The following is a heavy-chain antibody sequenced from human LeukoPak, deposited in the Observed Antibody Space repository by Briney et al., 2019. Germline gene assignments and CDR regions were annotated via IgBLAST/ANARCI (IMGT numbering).Heavy chain of an antibody. J-gene: IGHJ4*02. CDR2: VNPNSGDT. CDR1: GYTFSAFH. D-gene: IGHD3-10*01. V-gene: IGHV1-2*02. CDR3: ARSNYYGSQSEY. Sequence: ASVKVPCKASGYTFSAFHIHWVRLAPGQGPEWMGWVNPNSGDTNYAQRFRGRVTMTRDTSINTAYMELSSLRSDDTAVYYCARSNYYGSQSEYWGQGTLVAVSS.